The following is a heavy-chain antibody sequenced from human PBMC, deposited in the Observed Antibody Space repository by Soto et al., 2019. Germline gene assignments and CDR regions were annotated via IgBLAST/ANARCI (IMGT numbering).Heavy chain of an antibody. CDR3: ARDRKDYGDPFDY. Sequence: ASVKVSCKASGGTFSSYAISWVRQAPGQGLEWMGGIIPIFGTANYAQKFQGRVTITADESTSTAYMELSSLRSEDTAVYYCARDRKDYGDPFDYWGQGTLVTVSS. CDR2: IIPIFGTA. V-gene: IGHV1-69*13. J-gene: IGHJ4*02. D-gene: IGHD4-17*01. CDR1: GGTFSSYA.